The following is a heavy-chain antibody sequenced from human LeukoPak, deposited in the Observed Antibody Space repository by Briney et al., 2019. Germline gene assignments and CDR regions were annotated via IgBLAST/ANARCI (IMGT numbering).Heavy chain of an antibody. J-gene: IGHJ5*02. V-gene: IGHV3-11*04. Sequence: GGSLRLSCAASGFTFSDYYMSWIRQAPGKGLEWVSYISSSGSTIYYADSVKGRFTISRDNAKKSLYLQMNSLRAEDTAVYYCARDPGLVVAGPNWFDPWRQGTLVTVSS. D-gene: IGHD6-19*01. CDR2: ISSSGSTI. CDR3: ARDPGLVVAGPNWFDP. CDR1: GFTFSDYY.